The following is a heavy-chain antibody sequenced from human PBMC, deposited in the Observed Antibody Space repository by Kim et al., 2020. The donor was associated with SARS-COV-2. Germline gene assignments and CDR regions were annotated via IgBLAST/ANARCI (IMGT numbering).Heavy chain of an antibody. D-gene: IGHD3-16*01. CDR1: GFKFNTYR. CDR3: ARGPLGGSFDY. Sequence: GGSLRLACAASGFKFNTYRMHLVRQAPGKGLEWVSRIDNDGRTAYYAESVKGRFTISRDNYKDSLFLQMKNLRPDDTAVYYCARGPLGGSFDYWGQGALVTVSS. V-gene: IGHV3-74*01. CDR2: IDNDGRTA. J-gene: IGHJ4*02.